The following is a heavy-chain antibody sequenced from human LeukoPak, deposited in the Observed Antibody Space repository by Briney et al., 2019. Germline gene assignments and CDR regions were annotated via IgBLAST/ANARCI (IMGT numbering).Heavy chain of an antibody. V-gene: IGHV3-30*18. Sequence: PGRSLRLSCAASGFTFSSYGMHWVRQAPGKGLEWVAVISYDGSNKYYADSVKGRFTISRDNSKNTLYLQMNSPRAEDTAVYYCAKETAAAASSTPLDYWGQGTLVTVSS. CDR1: GFTFSSYG. J-gene: IGHJ4*02. D-gene: IGHD6-13*01. CDR2: ISYDGSNK. CDR3: AKETAAAASSTPLDY.